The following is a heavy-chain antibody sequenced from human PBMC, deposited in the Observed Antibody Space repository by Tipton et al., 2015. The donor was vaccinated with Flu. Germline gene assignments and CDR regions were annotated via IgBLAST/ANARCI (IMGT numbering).Heavy chain of an antibody. V-gene: IGHV5-51*01. J-gene: IGHJ4*02. CDR1: GYSFTNNW. Sequence: VQLVQSGAEVKKPGESLKISCKGSGYSFTNNWIGWVRQMPGKGLDWMGIIFPGDSDIRYSPSFRGQVTISADKSISTACLQWTSLKASDTAMYYCARGIDFSAPGAEFYFDYWGQGTLVTVSS. CDR2: IFPGDSDI. D-gene: IGHD2-2*01. CDR3: ARGIDFSAPGAEFYFDY.